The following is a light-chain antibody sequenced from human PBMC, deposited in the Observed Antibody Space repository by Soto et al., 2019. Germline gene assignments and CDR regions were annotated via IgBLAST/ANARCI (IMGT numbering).Light chain of an antibody. CDR3: QQYENLPT. J-gene: IGKJ5*01. CDR2: DAS. CDR1: QNINNY. Sequence: DIQLTHSPSSLFASVGDRVTITCQASQNINNYLNWYQQKPGXXPXXLIYDASNLEAGVPSRFRGSGSGTDFTFTISRLQPEDIATYDCQQYENLPTFGQGTRLDIK. V-gene: IGKV1-33*01.